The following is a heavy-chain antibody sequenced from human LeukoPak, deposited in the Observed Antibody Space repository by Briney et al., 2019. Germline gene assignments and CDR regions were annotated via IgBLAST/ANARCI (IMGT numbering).Heavy chain of an antibody. CDR1: GYFISSGYY. CDR2: IFHSGNT. J-gene: IGHJ5*02. D-gene: IGHD6-13*01. Sequence: SETLSPTCAVSGYFISSGYYWGWIRQPPGKGLEWIGSIFHSGNTYYNPSLKSRVIISVDTSKNQFSLRLSSVTAADTAVYYCARVSEQQLVRWFDPWGQGTLVTVSS. V-gene: IGHV4-38-2*01. CDR3: ARVSEQQLVRWFDP.